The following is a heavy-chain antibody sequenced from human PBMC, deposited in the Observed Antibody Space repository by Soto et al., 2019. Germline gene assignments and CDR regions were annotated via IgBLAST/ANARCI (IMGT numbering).Heavy chain of an antibody. J-gene: IGHJ4*02. D-gene: IGHD1-26*01. Sequence: GGSLRLSYAASGFTFSSYAMSWVRQAPGKGLEWVSAISGSGGSTYYADSVNGRFTISRDNSKNTLYLQMNSLRAEDTAVYYCAKIQHLDVGAPDYWGQGTLVPVSS. CDR1: GFTFSSYA. V-gene: IGHV3-23*01. CDR2: ISGSGGST. CDR3: AKIQHLDVGAPDY.